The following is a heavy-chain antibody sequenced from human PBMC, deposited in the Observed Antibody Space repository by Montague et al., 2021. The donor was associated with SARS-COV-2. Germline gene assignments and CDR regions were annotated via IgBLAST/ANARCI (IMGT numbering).Heavy chain of an antibody. CDR2: IYYSGST. CDR3: ARGGGYYNYGLDV. V-gene: IGHV4-59*01. CDR1: GGSISNYY. D-gene: IGHD3-22*01. J-gene: IGHJ6*02. Sequence: SETLSLTCTVSGGSISNYYWSWIRQPPGRGLERIGYIYYSGSTDYSYSLKIRVTISLDTSKNKFSLKLNSVTAADTAVYYCARGGGYYNYGLDVWGPGTTVTVSS.